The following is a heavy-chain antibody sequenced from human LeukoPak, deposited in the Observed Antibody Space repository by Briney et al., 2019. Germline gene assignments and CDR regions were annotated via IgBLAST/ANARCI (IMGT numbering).Heavy chain of an antibody. CDR1: GYTFTSYG. Sequence: GASVKVSCKASGYTFTSYGISWVRQAPGQGLEWMGWISAYNGNTNYAQKLQGRVTMTTDTSTSTAYMELRSLRSDDTAVYYCARIAVADNSYYYYNYGMDVWGQGTTVTVSS. D-gene: IGHD6-19*01. V-gene: IGHV1-18*01. CDR2: ISAYNGNT. CDR3: ARIAVADNSYYYYNYGMDV. J-gene: IGHJ6*02.